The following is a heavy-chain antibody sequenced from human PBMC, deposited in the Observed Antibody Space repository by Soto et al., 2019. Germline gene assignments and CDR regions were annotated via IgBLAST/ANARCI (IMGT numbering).Heavy chain of an antibody. V-gene: IGHV1-69*06. J-gene: IGHJ4*02. Sequence: ASVKVSCKASGGTFSSYAISWVRQAPGQGLEWMGGIIPIFGTANYAQKFQGRVTITADKSTSTAYMELSSLRSEDTAVYYCAREQRAYSGYAVYYWGQGTRVTVSS. CDR2: IIPIFGTA. D-gene: IGHD5-12*01. CDR1: GGTFSSYA. CDR3: AREQRAYSGYAVYY.